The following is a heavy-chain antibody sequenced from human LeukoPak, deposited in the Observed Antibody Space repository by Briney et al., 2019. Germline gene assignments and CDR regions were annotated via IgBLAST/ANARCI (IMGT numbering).Heavy chain of an antibody. CDR2: ISAYNGST. J-gene: IGHJ3*02. V-gene: IGHV1-18*01. Sequence: ASVKVSCKASGYTFTSYGISWVRQAPGQGLEWMGWISAYNGSTNYAQKLQGRVTMTTDTSTSTAYMELRSPRSDDTAVYYCARDSDSGWSDAFDIWGQGTMVTVSS. D-gene: IGHD6-19*01. CDR3: ARDSDSGWSDAFDI. CDR1: GYTFTSYG.